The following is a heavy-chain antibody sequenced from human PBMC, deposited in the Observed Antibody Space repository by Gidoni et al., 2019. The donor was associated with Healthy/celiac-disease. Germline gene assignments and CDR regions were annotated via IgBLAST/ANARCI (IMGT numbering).Heavy chain of an antibody. CDR2: IDYSGST. J-gene: IGHJ2*01. V-gene: IGHV4-30-4*01. Sequence: QVQLQESGPGLVQPSQTLSLTCTVSGGSIRRGDYSWRWIRQPPGKGLEWIGYIDYSGSTYYSPSLKSRVTISVDTSKNQFALKLSSVTAADTAVYYCARARTTRTGGGGFDLWGRGTLVTVSS. CDR3: ARARTTRTGGGGFDL. CDR1: GGSIRRGDYS. D-gene: IGHD2-8*02.